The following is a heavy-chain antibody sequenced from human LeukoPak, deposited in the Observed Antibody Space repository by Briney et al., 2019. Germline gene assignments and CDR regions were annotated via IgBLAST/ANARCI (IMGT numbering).Heavy chain of an antibody. CDR2: INPSGGST. D-gene: IGHD2-2*01. V-gene: IGHV1-46*01. CDR1: GYTFTSYY. J-gene: IGHJ4*02. Sequence: ASVNVSCKASGYTFTSYYMHWVRQAPGQGLEWMGIINPSGGSTSYAQKFQGRVTMTTDTSTSTAYMELRSLRSDDTAVYYCARDLSLYCSSTSCSMEFDYWGQGTLVTVSS. CDR3: ARDLSLYCSSTSCSMEFDY.